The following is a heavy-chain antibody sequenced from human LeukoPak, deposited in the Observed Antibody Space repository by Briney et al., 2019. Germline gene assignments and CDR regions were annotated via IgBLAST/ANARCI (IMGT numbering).Heavy chain of an antibody. V-gene: IGHV7-4-1*02. CDR1: GYTFTSYA. CDR3: ARVIAAAGTWGYYYYYGMDV. Sequence: ASVKVSCKASGYTFTSYAMNWVRQAPGQGLEWMGWINTNTGNPTYAQGFTGRFVFSLGTSVSTAYLQISSLKAEDTAVYYCARVIAAAGTWGYYYYYGMDVWGQGTTVTVSS. D-gene: IGHD6-13*01. CDR2: INTNTGNP. J-gene: IGHJ6*02.